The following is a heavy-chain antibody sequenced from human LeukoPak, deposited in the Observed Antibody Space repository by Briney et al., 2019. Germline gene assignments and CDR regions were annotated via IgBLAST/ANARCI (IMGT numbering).Heavy chain of an antibody. D-gene: IGHD3-10*01. CDR1: GFTVSGTH. J-gene: IGHJ4*02. CDR2: MYTGGTT. V-gene: IGHV3-53*01. CDR3: AKDSLLLWSGELWVDY. Sequence: PGGSLRLSCAASGFTVSGTHMSWVRQAPGKGLEWVSAMYTGGTTYYADSVKGRFTISRDNSRNTLFLHMNSLRADDTAVYYCAKDSLLLWSGELWVDYWGQGTLVTVSS.